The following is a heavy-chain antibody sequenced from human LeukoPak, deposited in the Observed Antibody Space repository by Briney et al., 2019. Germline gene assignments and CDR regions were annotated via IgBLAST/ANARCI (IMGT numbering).Heavy chain of an antibody. J-gene: IGHJ4*02. Sequence: SETLSLTCTVSGVSISSYYWSWVRQPPGKGLEWVGYIYYSGSTNYNPSLKSRVTISVDTSKNQFSLKLSSVTAADTAVYYCARLGYSYGVYYFDYWGQGTLVTVSS. CDR1: GVSISSYY. CDR2: IYYSGST. CDR3: ARLGYSYGVYYFDY. D-gene: IGHD5-18*01. V-gene: IGHV4-59*01.